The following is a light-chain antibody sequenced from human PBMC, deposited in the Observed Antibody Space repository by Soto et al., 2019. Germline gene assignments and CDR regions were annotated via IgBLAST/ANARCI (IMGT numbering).Light chain of an antibody. CDR2: DVS. Sequence: QSALTQPASVSGSPGQSITISCTGTSSDVGGYNYVSWYQQHPGKAPKLMIYDVSNRPSGVSNRFSGSKSGNTASLTISGLQAADEADYYCSSYTSSSTLGVFGGGTKVNVL. CDR3: SSYTSSSTLGV. CDR1: SSDVGGYNY. J-gene: IGLJ2*01. V-gene: IGLV2-14*01.